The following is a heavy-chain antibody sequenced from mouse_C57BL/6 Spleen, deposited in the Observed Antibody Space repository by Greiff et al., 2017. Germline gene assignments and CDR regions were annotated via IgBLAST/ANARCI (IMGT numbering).Heavy chain of an antibody. D-gene: IGHD1-1*01. Sequence: VKLLESGPELVKPGASVKISCKASGYAFSSSWMNWVKQRPGKGLEWIGRIYPGDGDTNYNGKFKGKATLTADKSSSTAYMQLSSLTSEDSAVYFCARITSVVNFDYWGQGTTLTVSS. CDR3: ARITSVVNFDY. CDR1: GYAFSSSW. J-gene: IGHJ2*01. CDR2: IYPGDGDT. V-gene: IGHV1-82*01.